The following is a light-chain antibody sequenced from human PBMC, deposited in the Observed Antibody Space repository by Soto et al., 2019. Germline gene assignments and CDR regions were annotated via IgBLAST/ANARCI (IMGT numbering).Light chain of an antibody. V-gene: IGKV3-20*01. Sequence: EIVMTQSPATLSVSPGERATLSCRASQSVSSNLAWYQQKFGQAPRLLIYGASIRATGIPDRFSGSGSGTDFTLTISRLEPEDFAVYFCQQHGSSPWTFGQGTKVDIK. CDR3: QQHGSSPWT. CDR1: QSVSSN. J-gene: IGKJ1*01. CDR2: GAS.